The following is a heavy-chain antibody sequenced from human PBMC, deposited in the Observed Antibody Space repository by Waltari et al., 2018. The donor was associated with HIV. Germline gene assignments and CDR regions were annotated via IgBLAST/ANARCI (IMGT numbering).Heavy chain of an antibody. D-gene: IGHD4-17*01. CDR3: ARVRGTTVVTPYFDY. V-gene: IGHV3-53*01. Sequence: EVQLVESGGGLIQPGGSLRLSCAASGFTVRSTYMSWVRPAPGKGLEWVSVIYSGGSTYYADSVKGRFTISRDNSKNTLYLQMNSLRAEDTAVYYCARVRGTTVVTPYFDYWGQGTLVTVSS. CDR1: GFTVRSTY. J-gene: IGHJ4*02. CDR2: IYSGGST.